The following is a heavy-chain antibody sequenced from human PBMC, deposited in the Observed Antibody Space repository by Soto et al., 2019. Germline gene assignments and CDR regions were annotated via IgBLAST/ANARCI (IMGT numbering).Heavy chain of an antibody. CDR1: GYSLTNYV. Sequence: ASVKVACKASGYSLTNYVSSWVLQAPGQGLEWMGWISVHNGNTNYAQNLQGRVTLTTDTSTSTAYMALRSMRSADPAVYYCARPTILVPPYPSSGMDVWGHGTTVTVSS. CDR2: ISVHNGNT. V-gene: IGHV1-18*01. D-gene: IGHD2-2*01. J-gene: IGHJ6*01. CDR3: ARPTILVPPYPSSGMDV.